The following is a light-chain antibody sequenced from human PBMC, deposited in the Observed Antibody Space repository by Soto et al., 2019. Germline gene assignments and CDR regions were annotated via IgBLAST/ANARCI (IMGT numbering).Light chain of an antibody. V-gene: IGKV3D-15*01. Sequence: EIVMTQSPATLSVSTGERATLSCRASQSVSSNLAWYQQKPGQAPRLLIYGASIRATGIPARFSGSGSGTEFTLTISSLQSEDFAVYYCQQYNNWPLTFGGGTKVDIK. CDR1: QSVSSN. J-gene: IGKJ4*01. CDR3: QQYNNWPLT. CDR2: GAS.